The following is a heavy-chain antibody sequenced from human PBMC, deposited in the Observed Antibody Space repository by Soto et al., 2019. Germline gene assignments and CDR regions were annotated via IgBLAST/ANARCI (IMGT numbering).Heavy chain of an antibody. J-gene: IGHJ6*02. D-gene: IGHD2-15*01. Sequence: SGGSLRLSCAASGFTFISYAMHWVRQAPGKGLEWVAVISYDGSHKYYADSVKGRFTISRDNSKNTLYLQMNNLRAEDSAVYFCARDYSYQRAMDVWGQGTTVTVSS. CDR3: ARDYSYQRAMDV. CDR1: GFTFISYA. V-gene: IGHV3-30-3*01. CDR2: ISYDGSHK.